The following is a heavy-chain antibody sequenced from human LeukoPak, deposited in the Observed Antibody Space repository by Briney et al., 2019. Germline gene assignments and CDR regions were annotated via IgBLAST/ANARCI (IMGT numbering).Heavy chain of an antibody. CDR3: AREIAADRGFDS. J-gene: IGHJ4*02. CDR2: ISSGGSTT. CDR1: GFTFNDHY. V-gene: IGHV3-11*01. D-gene: IGHD6-6*01. Sequence: GGSLRLSCAASGFTFNDHYMSWIRQAPGKGLECVSYISSGGSTTYYTDSVKGRFTISRDNGKNALYLQMNSLRAEDTAVYYCAREIAADRGFDSWGQGTLVTVSS.